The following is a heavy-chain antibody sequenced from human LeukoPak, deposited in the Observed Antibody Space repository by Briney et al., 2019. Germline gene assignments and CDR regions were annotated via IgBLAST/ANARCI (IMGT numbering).Heavy chain of an antibody. CDR3: ARGDHAYGSGSYYYDY. D-gene: IGHD3-10*01. Sequence: ASVKVSCKASGYTFTSYDINWVRQATGQGLEWMGWMNPNSGNTGYAQKFQGRVTMTRNTSISTAYMELSSLRSEDTAVYYCARGDHAYGSGSYYYDYWGQGTLVTVSS. CDR1: GYTFTSYD. V-gene: IGHV1-8*01. J-gene: IGHJ4*02. CDR2: MNPNSGNT.